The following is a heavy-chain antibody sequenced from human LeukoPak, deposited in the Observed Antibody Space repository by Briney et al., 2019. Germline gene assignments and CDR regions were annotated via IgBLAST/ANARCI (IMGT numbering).Heavy chain of an antibody. CDR3: AREGSSSSGYYHDAFDI. Sequence: SVRVSCTASGGTFSSYAISWVRQAPGQGLEWMGGIIPIFGTANYAQKFQGRVTITADKSTSIAYMELSSLRSEDTAVYYCAREGSSSSGYYHDAFDIWGQGTMVTVSS. D-gene: IGHD3-22*01. CDR2: IIPIFGTA. J-gene: IGHJ3*02. V-gene: IGHV1-69*06. CDR1: GGTFSSYA.